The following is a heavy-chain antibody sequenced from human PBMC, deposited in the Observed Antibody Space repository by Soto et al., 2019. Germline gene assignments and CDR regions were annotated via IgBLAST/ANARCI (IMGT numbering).Heavy chain of an antibody. CDR1: GYRFTNYW. CDR2: IYPGDSET. Sequence: GESLKISCEGSGYRFTNYWIGWVRQMPGKGLEWMGIIYPGDSETRYSPSFEGRDTISVDTSINTAYVQWSSLQASDTAIYYCARRVGTWPFHFDYWGQGTLVTVSS. CDR3: ARRVGTWPFHFDY. J-gene: IGHJ4*02. V-gene: IGHV5-51*01.